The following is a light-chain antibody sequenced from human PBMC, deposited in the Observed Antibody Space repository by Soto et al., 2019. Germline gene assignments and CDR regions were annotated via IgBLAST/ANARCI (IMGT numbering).Light chain of an antibody. CDR3: QQFYSAPFT. CDR1: QSIFYSSYNKSY. CDR2: WAS. J-gene: IGKJ3*01. V-gene: IGKV4-1*01. Sequence: DNVMTHSPDSLAVSLGERATIKCKSSQSIFYSSYNKSYLAWYQQKSGQSPKLLISWASSRQSGVPDRFSGSGSGTDFTLTISSLQAEDVAVYYCQQFYSAPFTFGPGTKVDIK.